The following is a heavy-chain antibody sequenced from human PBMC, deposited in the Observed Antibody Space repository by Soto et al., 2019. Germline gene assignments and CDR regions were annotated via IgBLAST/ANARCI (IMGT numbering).Heavy chain of an antibody. CDR1: GGSFSGYY. CDR2: INHSGST. CDR3: ARDGAPGIAARPRAFRPYYFDY. V-gene: IGHV4-34*01. Sequence: QVQLQQWGAGLLKPSETLSLTCAVYGGSFSGYYWSWIRQPPGKGLEWIGEINHSGSTNYNPSLNIRVTISVDTSKNQFSLKRSSVTAADTAVYYCARDGAPGIAARPRAFRPYYFDYWGQGTLVTVSS. J-gene: IGHJ4*02. D-gene: IGHD6-6*01.